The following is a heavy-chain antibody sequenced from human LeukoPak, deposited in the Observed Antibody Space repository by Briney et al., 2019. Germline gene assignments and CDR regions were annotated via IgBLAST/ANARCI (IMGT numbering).Heavy chain of an antibody. D-gene: IGHD6-19*01. V-gene: IGHV3-30*03. J-gene: IGHJ4*02. CDR1: GFTFSSYA. CDR3: ARVQGGGYRTADS. Sequence: PGRSLRLSCAASGFTFSSYAIHWVRQAPGKGLEWVAIISYDGSTKYYADSVKGRFTISRDNSKNTLFLQMNSLRDEDTAMYYCARVQGGGYRTADSWGQGTLVTVSS. CDR2: ISYDGSTK.